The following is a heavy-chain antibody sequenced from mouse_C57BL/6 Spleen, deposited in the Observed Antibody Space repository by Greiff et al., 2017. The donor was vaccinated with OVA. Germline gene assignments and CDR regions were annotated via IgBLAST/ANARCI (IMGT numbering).Heavy chain of an antibody. D-gene: IGHD2-5*01. J-gene: IGHJ4*01. CDR3: ARRNYSNSMDY. Sequence: EVKLVESGGGLVKPGGSLKLSCAASGFTFSDYGMHWVRQAPEKGLEWVAYISSGSSTIYYADTVKGRFTISRDNAKNTLFLQMTSLRSEDTAMYYCARRNYSNSMDYWGQGTSVTVSS. V-gene: IGHV5-17*01. CDR1: GFTFSDYG. CDR2: ISSGSSTI.